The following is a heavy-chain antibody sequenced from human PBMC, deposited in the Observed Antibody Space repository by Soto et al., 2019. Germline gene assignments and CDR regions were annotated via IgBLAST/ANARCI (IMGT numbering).Heavy chain of an antibody. V-gene: IGHV1-3*01. J-gene: IGHJ4*02. Sequence: QVQLVQSGAEVKKPGASVKVSCKASGYTFTSYAMNCVRQAPGQRLEWMGWINAGNGNTKYSQKFQGRVTITRDTSASPAYMELSSLGSADTSVYYCAAGPSGWHGGIIDYWGQGTLVAVSA. D-gene: IGHD6-19*01. CDR2: INAGNGNT. CDR3: AAGPSGWHGGIIDY. CDR1: GYTFTSYA.